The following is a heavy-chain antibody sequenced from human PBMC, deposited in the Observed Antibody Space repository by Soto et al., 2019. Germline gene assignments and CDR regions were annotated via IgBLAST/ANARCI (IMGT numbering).Heavy chain of an antibody. CDR2: IGATSNTV. Sequence: GGSLRLSCAASGFTFSDYSMNWIRQAPGKGLEWVAHIGATSNTVYYADSVKGRFTISRDNAENSLYLQMNSLIDEDTAVYYCARPYKLGSDSPMAPGYWGQGTLVTVSS. CDR1: GFTFSDYS. J-gene: IGHJ4*02. D-gene: IGHD5-18*01. CDR3: ARPYKLGSDSPMAPGY. V-gene: IGHV3-48*02.